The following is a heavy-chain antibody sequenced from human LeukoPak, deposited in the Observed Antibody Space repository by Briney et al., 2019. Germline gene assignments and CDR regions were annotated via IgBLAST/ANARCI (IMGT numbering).Heavy chain of an antibody. Sequence: GGSLRLSCAASGFTFSSYGMHWVRQAPGKGLEWVAIISYDGSDKYYAGSVKGRFTISRDNSKNTLYLQMNSLRAEDAAVYYCAKDSSIAAADYYFDYWGQGTLVTVSS. CDR2: ISYDGSDK. V-gene: IGHV3-30*18. CDR3: AKDSSIAAADYYFDY. CDR1: GFTFSSYG. J-gene: IGHJ4*02. D-gene: IGHD6-13*01.